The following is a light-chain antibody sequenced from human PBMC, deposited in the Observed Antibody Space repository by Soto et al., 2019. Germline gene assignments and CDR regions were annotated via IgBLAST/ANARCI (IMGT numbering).Light chain of an antibody. Sequence: QSVLTQPPSASGTPGQRVTIPCSGSSSNIGSNYVYWYQQLPGTAPKLLIYRNNQRPSVVPDRFSGSKSGTSASLAISGLRSEDEADYYCAAWDDSLSGLYVFGTGTKVTVL. CDR1: SSNIGSNY. CDR3: AAWDDSLSGLYV. V-gene: IGLV1-47*01. J-gene: IGLJ1*01. CDR2: RNN.